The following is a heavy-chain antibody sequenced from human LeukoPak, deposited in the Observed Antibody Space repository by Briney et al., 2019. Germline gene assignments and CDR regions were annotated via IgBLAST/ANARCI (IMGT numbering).Heavy chain of an antibody. D-gene: IGHD6-19*01. V-gene: IGHV3-30-3*01. Sequence: GGSLRLSGAASGFTFTSYAMHWVRQAPGKGLEWVSFISYDGSNKYYADSVKGRFTISRDNSKNTLYLQMNSLRAEDTAVYYCAKDGSGWGIDYWGQGTLVTVSS. CDR3: AKDGSGWGIDY. CDR1: GFTFTSYA. J-gene: IGHJ4*02. CDR2: ISYDGSNK.